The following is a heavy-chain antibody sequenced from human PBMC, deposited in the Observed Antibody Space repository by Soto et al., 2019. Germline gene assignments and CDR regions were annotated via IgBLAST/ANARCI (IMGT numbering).Heavy chain of an antibody. CDR1: GFTFSNYA. J-gene: IGHJ4*02. CDR2: ISGGGDNT. CDR3: AKERLARGFDH. V-gene: IGHV3-23*01. Sequence: EVQLLDSGGGLVQPGGSLRLSCAASGFTFSNYAMNWVRQAPGKGLEWVLGISGGGDNTYYADSVKGRFTISRDNSKNTVFLQMTSLRAEDTAVYYCAKERLARGFDHWGQGTLVTVSS.